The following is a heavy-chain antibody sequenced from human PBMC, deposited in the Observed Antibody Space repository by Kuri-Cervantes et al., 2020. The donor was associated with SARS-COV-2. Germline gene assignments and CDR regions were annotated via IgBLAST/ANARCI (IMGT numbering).Heavy chain of an antibody. CDR2: IYPGDSDT. V-gene: IGHV5-51*01. CDR3: ATQGTHGDY. Sequence: GGCLRLSCKGAGYSFTSYWIGWVSQMPGKGLEWMGIIYPGDSDTRYSPSFQGQVTISADKSISTAYLQWSSLKASDTDMYYRATQGTHGDYWGQGTLVTVSS. CDR1: GYSFTSYW. J-gene: IGHJ4*02.